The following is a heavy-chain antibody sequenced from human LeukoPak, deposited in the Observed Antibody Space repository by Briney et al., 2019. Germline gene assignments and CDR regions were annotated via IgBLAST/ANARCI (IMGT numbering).Heavy chain of an antibody. V-gene: IGHV1-69*13. CDR1: GGTFSSYA. CDR2: IIPIFGTA. D-gene: IGHD3-22*01. J-gene: IGHJ4*02. Sequence: SVKVSCKASGGTFSSYAISWVRQAPGQGLEWMGGIIPIFGTANYAQKFQGRVTITADESTSTAYMELSSLRSEDTAVYYCAREVYDSSGYYLRPLDYWGQGTLVTVSS. CDR3: AREVYDSSGYYLRPLDY.